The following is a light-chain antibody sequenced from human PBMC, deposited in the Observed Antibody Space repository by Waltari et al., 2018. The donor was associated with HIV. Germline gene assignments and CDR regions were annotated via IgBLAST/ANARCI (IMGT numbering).Light chain of an antibody. CDR1: SSDVGGYNF. V-gene: IGLV2-14*03. CDR2: DVS. J-gene: IGLJ1*01. CDR3: SSYTSSSTPYV. Sequence: QSALTQPASVSGSPRPSITISCTGPSSDVGGYNFVSWYQQHPGKAPKLMIYDVSNRPSGLSDRFSGSKSGNTASLTISGLQAEDEADYYCSSYTSSSTPYVFGTGTKVTVL.